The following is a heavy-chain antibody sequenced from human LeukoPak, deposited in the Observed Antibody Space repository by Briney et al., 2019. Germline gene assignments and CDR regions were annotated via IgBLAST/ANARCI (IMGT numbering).Heavy chain of an antibody. D-gene: IGHD3-22*01. J-gene: IGHJ4*02. CDR2: IPYDGSNK. CDR3: ARGNYYDSSGYYPDYFDY. V-gene: IGHV3-30*04. CDR1: GFTFSSYA. Sequence: TGGSLRLSCAASGFTFSSYAMHWVRQAPGKGLEWVAVIPYDGSNKYYADSVKGRFTISRDNSKNTLYLQMNSLRAEDTAVYYCARGNYYDSSGYYPDYFDYWGQGTLVTVSS.